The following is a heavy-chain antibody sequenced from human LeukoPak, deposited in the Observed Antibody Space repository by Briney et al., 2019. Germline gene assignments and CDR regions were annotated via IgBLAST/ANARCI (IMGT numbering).Heavy chain of an antibody. CDR3: ARLGWSSSWEFDY. Sequence: SETLSLTCTVSGGSISSYYWSWIRQPPGKGLEWIGYIYYSGSTNYNPSLKSRVTISVDPSKNQFSLKLSSVTAADTAVYYCARLGWSSSWEFDYWGQGTLVTVSS. V-gene: IGHV4-59*08. CDR2: IYYSGST. CDR1: GGSISSYY. J-gene: IGHJ4*02. D-gene: IGHD6-13*01.